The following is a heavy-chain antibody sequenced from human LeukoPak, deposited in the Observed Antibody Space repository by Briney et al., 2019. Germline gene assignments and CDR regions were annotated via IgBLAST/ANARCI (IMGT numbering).Heavy chain of an antibody. D-gene: IGHD3-10*01. Sequence: ASVKVSCKASGGTFSSYAISWVRQAPGQGLEWMGGIIPIFGTANYAQKFQGRVTITADKSTSTAYMELSSLRSEDTAVYYCARDTTYYYDSGSYLAFDIWGQGTMVTVSS. J-gene: IGHJ3*02. CDR1: GGTFSSYA. CDR3: ARDTTYYYDSGSYLAFDI. CDR2: IIPIFGTA. V-gene: IGHV1-69*06.